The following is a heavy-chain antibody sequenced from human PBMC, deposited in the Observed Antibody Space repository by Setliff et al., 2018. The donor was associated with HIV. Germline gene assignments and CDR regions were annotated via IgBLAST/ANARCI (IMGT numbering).Heavy chain of an antibody. V-gene: IGHV4-30-4*02. Sequence: SDTLSLTCTVSGGSISSGDYYWSWIRQPPGKGLEWIGYIYYSGRTYYTPSLKSRVTISVDTSKNQFSLKLSSVTAADTAVYYCARANPGYDSSGYYSGDVDYWGQGTLVTVSS. CDR3: ARANPGYDSSGYYSGDVDY. CDR1: GGSISSGDYY. D-gene: IGHD3-22*01. J-gene: IGHJ4*02. CDR2: IYYSGRT.